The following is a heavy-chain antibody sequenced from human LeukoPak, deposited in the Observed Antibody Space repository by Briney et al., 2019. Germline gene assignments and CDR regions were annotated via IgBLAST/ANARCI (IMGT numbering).Heavy chain of an antibody. CDR3: AKIMGHDYGDYSDAFDI. V-gene: IGHV3-23*01. CDR1: GFTFSSYA. J-gene: IGHJ3*02. Sequence: GGSLRLSCAASGFTFSSYAMSWVRQAPGKGLEWVSAISGSGGSTYYADSAKGRFTISRDNSKNTLYLQMNSLRAEDTAVYYCAKIMGHDYGDYSDAFDIWGQGTMVTVS. D-gene: IGHD4-17*01. CDR2: ISGSGGST.